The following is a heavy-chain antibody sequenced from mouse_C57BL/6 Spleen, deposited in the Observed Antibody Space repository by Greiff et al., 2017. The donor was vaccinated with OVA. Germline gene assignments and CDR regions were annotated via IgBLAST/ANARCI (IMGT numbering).Heavy chain of an antibody. CDR1: GYAFSSYW. CDR2: IYPEDGDT. D-gene: IGHD1-1*02. V-gene: IGHV1-80*01. CDR3: GRSRTMYFDD. Sequence: QVQLQQSGAELVKPGASVKISCKASGYAFSSYWMNWVKQRPGKGLEWIGQIYPEDGDTNYNGEFKGKATLTADKSSSTAYMQVSSLTSEDSAVYYGGRSRTMYFDDWGQGTTLTVSS. J-gene: IGHJ2*01.